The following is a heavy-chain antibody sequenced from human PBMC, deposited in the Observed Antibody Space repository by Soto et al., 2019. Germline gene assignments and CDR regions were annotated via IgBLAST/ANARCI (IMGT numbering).Heavy chain of an antibody. J-gene: IGHJ4*02. V-gene: IGHV3-20*04. Sequence: EVQLVESGGGVLRPGGSLRLSCAASGFTFDDYGMSWARQAPGKGLEWVSGVNWNGCSTGYADSVKGRFTISRDNAKNSLYLQMNSLRAEDTAFYYCVRGASLNFDYGGQGTLVTVSS. CDR1: GFTFDDYG. CDR2: VNWNGCST. D-gene: IGHD1-26*01. CDR3: VRGASLNFDY.